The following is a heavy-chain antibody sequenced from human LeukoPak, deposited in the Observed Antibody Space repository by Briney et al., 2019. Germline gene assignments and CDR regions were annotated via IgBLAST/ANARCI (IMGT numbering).Heavy chain of an antibody. D-gene: IGHD2-15*01. J-gene: IGHJ5*02. V-gene: IGHV3-74*01. Sequence: GGSLRISCAASGFTFKVYWMHWVRQVPGKRPVWVSRINDDGSDTIYADSVRGRFTISRDDAKNTVYLQMNNLRAEDTAVYYCVRGGPSTWSWGQGTLVTVSS. CDR2: INDDGSDT. CDR1: GFTFKVYW. CDR3: VRGGPSTWS.